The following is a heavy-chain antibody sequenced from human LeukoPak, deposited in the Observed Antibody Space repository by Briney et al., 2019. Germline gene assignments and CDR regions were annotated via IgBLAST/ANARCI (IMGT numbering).Heavy chain of an antibody. CDR2: IRYDGSNK. J-gene: IGHJ4*02. CDR1: GFTFSSYG. V-gene: IGHV3-30*02. Sequence: PGGSLRLSCVASGFTFSSYGMDWVRQAPGKGLEWVAFIRYDGSNKYYADSVKGRFTISRDNSKNTLYLQMNSLRAEDTAVYYCAKDNTDYYGSGSYSPSSFDYWGQGTLVTVSS. CDR3: AKDNTDYYGSGSYSPSSFDY. D-gene: IGHD3-10*01.